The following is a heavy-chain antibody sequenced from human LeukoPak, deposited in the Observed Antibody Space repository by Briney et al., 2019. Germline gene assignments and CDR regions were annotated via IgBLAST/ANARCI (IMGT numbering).Heavy chain of an antibody. CDR3: ARGSSYYYGSGSYYRGPWFDP. V-gene: IGHV4-59*12. CDR1: GGSISSYY. Sequence: SETLSLTCTVSGGSISSYYWSWIRQPPGKGLEWIGYIYYSGSTNYNPSLKSQVTMSVDTSKNQFSLKLSSVTAADTAVYYCARGSSYYYGSGSYYRGPWFDPWGQGTLVTVSS. J-gene: IGHJ5*02. D-gene: IGHD3-10*01. CDR2: IYYSGST.